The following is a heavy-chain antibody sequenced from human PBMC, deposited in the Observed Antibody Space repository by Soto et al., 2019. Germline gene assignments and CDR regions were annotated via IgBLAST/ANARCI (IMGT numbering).Heavy chain of an antibody. Sequence: SETLSLTCTISGGSISSGDYWSWIRQPPGKGLEWIGYIYHSGGTYYNPSLKSRVTMSVDRSQNQFSLKLSSVTAADTAVYYCAITKYYFGSTPNFLDCCDQAALGTVST. D-gene: IGHD3-22*01. CDR1: GGSISSGDY. CDR3: AITKYYFGSTPNFLDC. CDR2: IYHSGGT. J-gene: IGHJ4*02. V-gene: IGHV4-30-4*01.